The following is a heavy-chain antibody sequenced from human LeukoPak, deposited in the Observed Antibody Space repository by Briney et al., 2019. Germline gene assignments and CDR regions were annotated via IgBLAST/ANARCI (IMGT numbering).Heavy chain of an antibody. CDR1: GFTFSNAW. J-gene: IGHJ4*02. CDR3: TTQTYDFWSGYYIGFDY. V-gene: IGHV3-15*07. D-gene: IGHD3-3*01. CDR2: IKSKTDGGTT. Sequence: PGGSLRLSCAASGFTFSNAWMNWVRQAPGKGLEWVGRIKSKTDGGTTDYAAPVKGRFTISRDDSKNTLYLQMNSPKTEDTAVYYCTTQTYDFWSGYYIGFDYWGQGTLVTVSS.